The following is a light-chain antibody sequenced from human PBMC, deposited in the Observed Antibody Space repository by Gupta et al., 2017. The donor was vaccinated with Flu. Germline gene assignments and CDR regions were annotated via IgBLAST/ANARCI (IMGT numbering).Light chain of an antibody. Sequence: QSVLSQPLSASGTPGMRVNFTCSGSSSNIGNNYVYWYQQLPGTAPKVVIYRNDQWPSGVPNRFTVSKSGTSASLAISRRRSEDEAEYYCAAWDDSLSAWVFGGGTKLTVL. J-gene: IGLJ3*02. CDR1: SSNIGNNY. CDR3: AAWDDSLSAWV. CDR2: RND. V-gene: IGLV1-47*01.